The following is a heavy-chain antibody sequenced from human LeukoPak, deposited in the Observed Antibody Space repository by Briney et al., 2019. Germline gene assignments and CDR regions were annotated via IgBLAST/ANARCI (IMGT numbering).Heavy chain of an antibody. Sequence: ASVKVSCKASGYTFTAYYIHWLRQAPGQGPEWMGWIKPDSGSSHYAQRFQGRVTMTRDTSSNSAYMDLTSLKSDDTALYYCARARVPIAVAGLYYFDYWGQGALVTVSS. J-gene: IGHJ4*02. D-gene: IGHD6-19*01. CDR3: ARARVPIAVAGLYYFDY. CDR1: GYTFTAYY. CDR2: IKPDSGSS. V-gene: IGHV1-2*02.